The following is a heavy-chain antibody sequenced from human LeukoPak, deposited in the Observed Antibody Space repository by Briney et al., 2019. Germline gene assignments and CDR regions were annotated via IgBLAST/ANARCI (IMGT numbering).Heavy chain of an antibody. V-gene: IGHV1-69*01. Sequence: ASVKVSCKASGGTFSSYAISWVRQAPGQGLEWVGGIIPIFGTANYAQKFQGRVTITADESTSTAYMELSSLRSEDTAVYYCARAGNVLRYFLPEYYFDYWGQGTLVTVSS. J-gene: IGHJ4*02. D-gene: IGHD3-9*01. CDR2: IIPIFGTA. CDR1: GGTFSSYA. CDR3: ARAGNVLRYFLPEYYFDY.